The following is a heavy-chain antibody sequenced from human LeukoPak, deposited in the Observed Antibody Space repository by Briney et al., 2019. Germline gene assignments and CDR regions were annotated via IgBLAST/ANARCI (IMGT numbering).Heavy chain of an antibody. Sequence: PSETLSLTCTVSGVSISSSNSYWGWIRQPPGTGLEWIGSIYYSGNTYYNASLKSQVSISIDTSKNQFSLRLTSVTAADTAVYYCVRQTGSGLFILPGGQGTLVTVSS. CDR3: VRQTGSGLFILP. J-gene: IGHJ4*02. V-gene: IGHV4-39*01. CDR2: IYYSGNT. CDR1: GVSISSSNSY. D-gene: IGHD3/OR15-3a*01.